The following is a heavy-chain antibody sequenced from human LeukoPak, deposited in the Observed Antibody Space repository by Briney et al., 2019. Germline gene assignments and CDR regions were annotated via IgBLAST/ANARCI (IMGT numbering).Heavy chain of an antibody. Sequence: PSETLSLTCTVSGGSISSSSYYWGWIRQPPGKGLEWIGSIYYSGSTYYNPSLKSRVTISVDTSKNQYSLKLSSVTAADTAVYYCAREWLGCSGGSCYPRFDYWGQGTLVTVSS. V-gene: IGHV4-39*07. CDR2: IYYSGST. CDR1: GGSISSSSYY. CDR3: AREWLGCSGGSCYPRFDY. J-gene: IGHJ4*02. D-gene: IGHD2-15*01.